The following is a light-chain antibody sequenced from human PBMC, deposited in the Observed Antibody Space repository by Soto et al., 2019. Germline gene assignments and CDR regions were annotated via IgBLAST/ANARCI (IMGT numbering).Light chain of an antibody. J-gene: IGLJ2*01. Sequence: QSVLTQPASVSGSPGQSITISCTGTSSDVGSYNLVSWYQQHPGKAPKLMIYEGSKRPSGVSSRFSGSKSGNTASLTISGLQAEDEADYYCCSYAGSSTDVVFGGGTQLTVL. CDR1: SSDVGSYNL. CDR2: EGS. V-gene: IGLV2-23*01. CDR3: CSYAGSSTDVV.